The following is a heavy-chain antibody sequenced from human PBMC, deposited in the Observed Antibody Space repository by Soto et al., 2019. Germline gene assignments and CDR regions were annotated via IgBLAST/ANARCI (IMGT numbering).Heavy chain of an antibody. V-gene: IGHV1-2*04. CDR3: ARESGGATATLDYYYFYMDV. Sequence: QVQLVQSGAEVRKPGASVTVSCRSSGDSFNDYYIHWVRQAPGQGFEWMGWINPNGGVTKYAQKFQGWVSMTRDTSIRTVYMQLSRLRSDDTAAYCCARESGGATATLDYYYFYMDVWGRGTTVTVSS. J-gene: IGHJ6*03. CDR1: GDSFNDYY. CDR2: INPNGGVT. D-gene: IGHD5-12*01.